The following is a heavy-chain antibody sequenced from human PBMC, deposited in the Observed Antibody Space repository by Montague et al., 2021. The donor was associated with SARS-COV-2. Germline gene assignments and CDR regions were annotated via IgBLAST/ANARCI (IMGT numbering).Heavy chain of an antibody. V-gene: IGHV4-34*01. CDR3: ARGPRISMIVVVFTDLWFDP. CDR2: INHSGST. CDR1: GGSFSGYY. Sequence: SETLSLTCAVYGGSFSGYYWSWIRQPPGKGLEWIGEINHSGSTNYNPSLKSRVTISVDTSKNQFSLKLSSVTAADTAVYYCARGPRISMIVVVFTDLWFDPWGQGTLVTVSS. D-gene: IGHD3-22*01. J-gene: IGHJ5*02.